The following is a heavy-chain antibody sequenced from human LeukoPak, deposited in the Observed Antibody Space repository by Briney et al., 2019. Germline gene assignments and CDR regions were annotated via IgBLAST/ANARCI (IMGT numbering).Heavy chain of an antibody. J-gene: IGHJ4*02. CDR2: IHYSGST. V-gene: IGHV4-59*08. Sequence: PSETLSLTCTVSGGSISSYYWSWIRQPPGKGLEWIGYIHYSGSTNYNPSLKSRVTMSVDTSKNQFSLKLSSVTAADTAVYYCARAPRWELLDGFDYWGQGTLVTVSS. CDR3: ARAPRWELLDGFDY. D-gene: IGHD1-26*01. CDR1: GGSISSYY.